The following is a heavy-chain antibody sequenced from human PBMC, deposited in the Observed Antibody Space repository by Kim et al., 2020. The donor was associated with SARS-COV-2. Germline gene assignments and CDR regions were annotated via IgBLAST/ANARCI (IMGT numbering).Heavy chain of an antibody. J-gene: IGHJ4*02. Sequence: SGPTLVKPTQTLTLTCTFSGFSLSTSGVGVGWIRQHPGKALEWLALIYWDDDKRYSPSLKSRLTITKDTPKNQVVLTMTSMDPVDTGTYYCVHQTIFGVVTVVWGQGTLVTVSS. CDR2: IYWDDDK. CDR3: VHQTIFGVVTVV. V-gene: IGHV2-5*02. D-gene: IGHD3-3*01. CDR1: GFSLSTSGVG.